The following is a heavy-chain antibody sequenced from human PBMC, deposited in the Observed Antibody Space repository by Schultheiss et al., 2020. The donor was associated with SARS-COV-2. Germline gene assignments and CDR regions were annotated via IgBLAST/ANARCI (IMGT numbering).Heavy chain of an antibody. CDR1: GLTFSDHD. D-gene: IGHD4-17*01. J-gene: IGHJ4*02. V-gene: IGHV3-72*01. CDR2: TRNKANNYMT. CDR3: ARGPGGDYVG. Sequence: GGSLRLSCAASGLTFSDHDMDWVRQAPGKGPEWVGRTRNKANNYMTNYAASVKGRFTISRDDSKNSLFLQMNSLRAEDTAVYYCARGPGGDYVGWGQGTLVTVSS.